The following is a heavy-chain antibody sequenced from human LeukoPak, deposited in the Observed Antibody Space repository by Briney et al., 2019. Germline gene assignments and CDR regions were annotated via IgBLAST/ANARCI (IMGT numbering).Heavy chain of an antibody. CDR3: ARDRGYSQGEYYYYMDV. CDR1: GGTFSSYA. CDR2: IIPIFGTA. J-gene: IGHJ6*03. Sequence: ASVKVSCKASGGTFSSYAISWVRQAPGHALGWMGRIIPIFGTANYAQKFQGRVTITTDESTSTAYMELSSLRSEDTAVYYCARDRGYSQGEYYYYMDVWGKGTTVTVSS. D-gene: IGHD5-18*01. V-gene: IGHV1-69*05.